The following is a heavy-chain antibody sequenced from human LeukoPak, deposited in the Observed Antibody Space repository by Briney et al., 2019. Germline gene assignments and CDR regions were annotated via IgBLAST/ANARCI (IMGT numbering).Heavy chain of an antibody. V-gene: IGHV1-2*02. Sequence: ASMKVSCKAFGYTFTGYYIHWVRQAPGQGLEWMGWINPNSGGTNYAQTFQGRVTMARDTSTNTAYMELSSLRSDDTAVYYCARGGVGDSGSYPYWGQGALVIVSS. CDR1: GYTFTGYY. J-gene: IGHJ4*02. D-gene: IGHD3-10*01. CDR2: INPNSGGT. CDR3: ARGGVGDSGSYPY.